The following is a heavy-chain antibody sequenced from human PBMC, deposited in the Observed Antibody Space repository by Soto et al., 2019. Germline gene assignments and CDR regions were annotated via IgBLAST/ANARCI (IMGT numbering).Heavy chain of an antibody. Sequence: PGESLKISCKGSGYSFTSYWIGWVRQMPGKGLEWMGIIYPGDSDTRYSPSFQGQVTISADKSISTAYLQWSSLKALDTAMYYCAIQVAARPYYYYYYMDVWGKGTTVTVSS. CDR1: GYSFTSYW. D-gene: IGHD6-6*01. CDR3: AIQVAARPYYYYYYMDV. J-gene: IGHJ6*03. CDR2: IYPGDSDT. V-gene: IGHV5-51*01.